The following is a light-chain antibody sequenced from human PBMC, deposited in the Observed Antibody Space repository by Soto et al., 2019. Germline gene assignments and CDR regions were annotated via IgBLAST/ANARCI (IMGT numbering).Light chain of an antibody. V-gene: IGKV1-27*01. CDR1: QGISSY. CDR2: AAS. Sequence: DIQMTQSPSSLSASVGDRVTITCRASQGISSYLAWYQQKPGKVPKVLIYAASTLHSGVTSRFSGSGSGTEFTRTISNVQPEDFATYYCQNYYSAPETFGQGTKVEIK. J-gene: IGKJ1*01. CDR3: QNYYSAPET.